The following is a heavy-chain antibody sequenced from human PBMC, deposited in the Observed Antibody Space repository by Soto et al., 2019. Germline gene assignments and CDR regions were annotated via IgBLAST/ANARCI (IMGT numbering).Heavy chain of an antibody. CDR3: ARSGTSNAFDI. CDR1: GFTFSSYS. Sequence: GGSLRLSCAASGFTFSSYSMNWVRQAPGKGLEWVSSISSSSSYIYYADSVKGRFTISRDNAKNSLYLQMNSLRAEDTAVYYCARSGTSNAFDIWGQGTMVTVSS. D-gene: IGHD1-1*01. CDR2: ISSSSSYI. V-gene: IGHV3-21*01. J-gene: IGHJ3*02.